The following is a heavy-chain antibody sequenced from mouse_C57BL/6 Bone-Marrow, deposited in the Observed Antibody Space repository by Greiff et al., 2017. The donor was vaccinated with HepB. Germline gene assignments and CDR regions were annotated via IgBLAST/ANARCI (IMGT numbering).Heavy chain of an antibody. CDR2: ISNGGGST. CDR1: GFTFSDYY. Sequence: EVKVEESGGGLVQPGGSLKLSCAASGFTFSDYYMYWVRQTPEKRLEWVAYISNGGGSTYYPDTVKGRFTISRDNAKNTLYLQMSRLKSEDTAMYYCASLNYYGSSYFDYWGQGTTLTVSS. J-gene: IGHJ2*01. CDR3: ASLNYYGSSYFDY. V-gene: IGHV5-12*01. D-gene: IGHD1-1*01.